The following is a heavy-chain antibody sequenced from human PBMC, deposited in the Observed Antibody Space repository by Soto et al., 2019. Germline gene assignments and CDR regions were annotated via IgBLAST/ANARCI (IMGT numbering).Heavy chain of an antibody. CDR1: RFTFRSYA. CDR2: ISYDGGNK. CDR3: VRETFSCWFDY. Sequence: QVQLVESGGGVVQPGRSLRLSCAASRFTFRSYAMHWVRQAPGKGLEWVAVISYDGGNKYYADSVRGRFTIARDNSKNTLYLQMNSLRADDTAGYYCVRETFSCWFDYCGQGTLVTVSS. V-gene: IGHV3-30-3*01. J-gene: IGHJ4*02. D-gene: IGHD6-19*01.